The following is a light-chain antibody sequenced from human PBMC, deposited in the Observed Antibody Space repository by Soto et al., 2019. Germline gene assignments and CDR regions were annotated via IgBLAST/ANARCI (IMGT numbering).Light chain of an antibody. Sequence: EIVLTQSPGTLSLSPGERATLSCRASQSVSSSYLAWYQQKPGQAPRLLIYGASRRATGIPDRFSGSGSVTDFNLTISRLEPEDFAEYYCQQYGSSPWTFGQGNKVEIK. CDR1: QSVSSSY. CDR3: QQYGSSPWT. CDR2: GAS. J-gene: IGKJ1*01. V-gene: IGKV3-20*01.